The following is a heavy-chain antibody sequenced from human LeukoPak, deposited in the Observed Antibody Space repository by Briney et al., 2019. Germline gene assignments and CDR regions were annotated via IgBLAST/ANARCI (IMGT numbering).Heavy chain of an antibody. CDR2: IYYSGST. D-gene: IGHD2-2*01. CDR3: ARTTEGYCSSASCFGFSYSYYMDV. V-gene: IGHV4-39*07. Sequence: PETLSLTCTVSGGSISSSSYYWGWIRQPPGKGLVWIGSIYYSGSTYYNPSLKSRVTISVDTSKNQFSLKLSSVIAADTAVYYCARTTEGYCSSASCFGFSYSYYMDVWGKGTTVTISS. CDR1: GGSISSSSYY. J-gene: IGHJ6*03.